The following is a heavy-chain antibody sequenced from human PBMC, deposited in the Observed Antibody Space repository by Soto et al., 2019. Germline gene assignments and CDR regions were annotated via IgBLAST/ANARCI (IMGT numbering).Heavy chain of an antibody. CDR1: GFTFGEYS. V-gene: IGHV3-74*03. J-gene: IGHJ4*02. Sequence: LRVSCAGDGFTFGEYSMHRDSQPPVKGPEWVSRMTGDGRTTQYADSVKGRFTASRDNAKSTLYLQMNSLRAEDTAVYYCATAEVDYWGPGTLVTVS. CDR2: MTGDGRTT. CDR3: ATAEVDY.